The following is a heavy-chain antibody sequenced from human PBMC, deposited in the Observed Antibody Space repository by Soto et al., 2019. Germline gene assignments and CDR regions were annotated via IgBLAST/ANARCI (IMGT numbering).Heavy chain of an antibody. CDR3: VRDDNWAFDI. V-gene: IGHV3-48*01. Sequence: ESGGGLVQPGGSLRLSCVASGFTFRDYSMNWVRQAPGMGLEWISYIDRTSDSIYYADYVKGRFTIFRDDAKNSLFLGMTRLRAEDTAVYYCVRDDNWAFDIWGQGTVVAVS. CDR2: IDRTSDSI. CDR1: GFTFRDYS. J-gene: IGHJ3*02.